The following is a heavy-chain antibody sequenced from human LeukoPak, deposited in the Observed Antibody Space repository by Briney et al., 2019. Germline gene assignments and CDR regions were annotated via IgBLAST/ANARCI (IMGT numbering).Heavy chain of an antibody. J-gene: IGHJ6*04. CDR1: GFTFSIYA. Sequence: GGALRLSCAASGFTFSIYAMSLVRQAPGKGLELGSTINTSGGSTYYADSVKGRFTMSRHSSKSTLYLQMNRLRAQHTAVYYCAKDWEYSSSNGMDVWGEGTTVTVSS. CDR3: AKDWEYSSSNGMDV. V-gene: IGHV3-23*01. D-gene: IGHD6-6*01. CDR2: INTSGGST.